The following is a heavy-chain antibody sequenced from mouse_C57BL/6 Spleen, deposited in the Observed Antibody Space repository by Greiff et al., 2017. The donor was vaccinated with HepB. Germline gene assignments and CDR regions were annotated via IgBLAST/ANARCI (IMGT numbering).Heavy chain of an antibody. CDR3: ARSGWGDN. CDR1: GYTFTSYW. J-gene: IGHJ2*01. D-gene: IGHD1-2*01. CDR2: IDPSDSYT. V-gene: IGHV1-69*01. Sequence: QVQLQQPGAELVMPGASVKLSCKASGYTFTSYWMHWVKQRPGQGLEWIGEIDPSDSYTNYNQKFKGKSTLTVDKSSSTAYMQLSSLTSEDSAVYYCARSGWGDNGGQGTTLTVSS.